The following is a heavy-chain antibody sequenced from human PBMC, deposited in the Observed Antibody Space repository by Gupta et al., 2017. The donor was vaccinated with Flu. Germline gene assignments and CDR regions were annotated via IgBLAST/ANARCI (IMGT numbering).Heavy chain of an antibody. CDR1: A. J-gene: IGHJ6*02. Sequence: AMNWVRQATGKGLEWVSAISDRGGSTFYADSVKGRFTISRDKSKNTLYLQMNSRGAEDTAVYYWAGVSPNVAVSAAVRNYYHGMDGGGQGTTVTVSS. D-gene: IGHD2-2*01. V-gene: IGHV3-23*01. CDR3: AGVSPNVAVSAAVRNYYHGMDG. CDR2: ISDRGGST.